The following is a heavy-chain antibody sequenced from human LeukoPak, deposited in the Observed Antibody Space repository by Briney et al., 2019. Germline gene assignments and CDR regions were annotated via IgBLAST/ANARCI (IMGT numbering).Heavy chain of an antibody. CDR3: AKNCRGDSCYDY. V-gene: IGHV3-48*03. D-gene: IGHD2-15*01. Sequence: GGSLRLSCAASGFTFSGYEMNWVRQAPGKGLEWVSYISSSGSAVYYADSVKGRFTISRDNAKNSLYLQMNSLRAEDTAVYYCAKNCRGDSCYDYWGQGTLVTVPS. CDR1: GFTFSGYE. CDR2: ISSSGSAV. J-gene: IGHJ4*02.